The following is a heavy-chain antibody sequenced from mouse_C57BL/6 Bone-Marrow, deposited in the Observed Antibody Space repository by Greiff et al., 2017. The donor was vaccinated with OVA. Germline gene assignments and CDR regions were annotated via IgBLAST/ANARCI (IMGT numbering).Heavy chain of an antibody. CDR2: IYPGDGDT. J-gene: IGHJ3*01. V-gene: IGHV1-80*01. D-gene: IGHD1-1*01. CDR3: ALTILLRWFAY. CDR1: GYAFSSYW. Sequence: QVQLQQSGAELVKPGASVKISCKASGYAFSSYWMNWVKQRPGQGLEWIGQIYPGDGDTNYNGKFKGKATLTADKSSSTAYMQLSSLTSEDSAVYFCALTILLRWFAYWGQGTLVTVSA.